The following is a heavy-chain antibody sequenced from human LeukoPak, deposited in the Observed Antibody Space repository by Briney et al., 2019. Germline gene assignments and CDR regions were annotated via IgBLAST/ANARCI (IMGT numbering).Heavy chain of an antibody. CDR3: ARLGGTDYDFWSGYLDY. Sequence: QSGGSLRLSCPASGFTFSSYAMSWVRQAPGKGLEWVSAISGSGGSTYYADSVKGRFTISRDNSKNTLYLQMNSLRAEDTAVYYCARLGGTDYDFWSGYLDYWGQGTLVTVSS. CDR1: GFTFSSYA. CDR2: ISGSGGST. V-gene: IGHV3-23*01. D-gene: IGHD3-3*01. J-gene: IGHJ4*02.